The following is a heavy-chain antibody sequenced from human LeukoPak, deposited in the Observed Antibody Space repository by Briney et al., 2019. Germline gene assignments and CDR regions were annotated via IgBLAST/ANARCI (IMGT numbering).Heavy chain of an antibody. J-gene: IGHJ4*02. CDR2: IKSDGSST. CDR3: ARDRGYTQDY. Sequence: PGGSLRLSCAASGFTFSTYWMHWVRQAPGQGLVWVSHIKSDGSSTSYADSVKGRFTISRDNAKNTLYLQMNRLRAEDTAVYYCARDRGYTQDYWGQGTLVTVSS. D-gene: IGHD5-12*01. CDR1: GFTFSTYW. V-gene: IGHV3-74*01.